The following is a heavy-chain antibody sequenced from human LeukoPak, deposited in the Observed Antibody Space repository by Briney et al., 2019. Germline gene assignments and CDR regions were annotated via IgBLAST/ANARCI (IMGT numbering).Heavy chain of an antibody. J-gene: IGHJ4*02. V-gene: IGHV4-39*01. D-gene: IGHD4-23*01. Sequence: SETLSLTCTVSGGSISSSNYYWGCIRQPPGKGLEWIGSIYYSGSTYYNPSLKSRVTISVDASKNQFSLKLSSVTAADTAVYYCARLVRNVGYGGDQFDYWGQGTLVTVSS. CDR2: IYYSGST. CDR1: GGSISSSNYY. CDR3: ARLVRNVGYGGDQFDY.